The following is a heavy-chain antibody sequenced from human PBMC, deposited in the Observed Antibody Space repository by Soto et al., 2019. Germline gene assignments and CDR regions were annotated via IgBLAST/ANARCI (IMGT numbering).Heavy chain of an antibody. CDR2: IYYSGST. CDR1: GGSISSYY. D-gene: IGHD4-17*01. Sequence: PSETLSLTCTVSGGSISSYYWSWIRQPPGKGLEWIGYIYYSGSTNYNPSLKSRVTISVDTSKNQFSLKLSSVTAADTAVYYCARSDDYCDYGIRGYYYYGMDVWGQGTTVTVSS. CDR3: ARSDDYCDYGIRGYYYYGMDV. V-gene: IGHV4-59*01. J-gene: IGHJ6*02.